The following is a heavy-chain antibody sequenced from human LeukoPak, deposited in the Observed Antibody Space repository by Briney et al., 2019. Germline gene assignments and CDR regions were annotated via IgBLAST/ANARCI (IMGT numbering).Heavy chain of an antibody. J-gene: IGHJ4*02. V-gene: IGHV1-2*02. CDR1: GYTFTRYY. Sequence: ASVKVSCKASGYTFTRYYMHLVRQAPGQGLEWMGWINPNSGGTHYAQKFQGRVIMTRDTSISTAYMELISLRSDDTAVYYCARYIAPAGTGSRHFDYWGQGTLVTVSS. CDR3: ARYIAPAGTGSRHFDY. D-gene: IGHD6-13*01. CDR2: INPNSGGT.